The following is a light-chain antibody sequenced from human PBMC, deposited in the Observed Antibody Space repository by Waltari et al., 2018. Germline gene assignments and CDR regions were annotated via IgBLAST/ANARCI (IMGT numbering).Light chain of an antibody. J-gene: IGLJ1*01. Sequence: QSALTQPATVSGSPGQSITISCTGTSSDVGGYKYVSWYQQQPGKAPKLMIYDVSKRPSVVPNRFSGSKSCNTASLTISGLQAEDDADYFCSSYTSSSTYVFGTRTKVTVL. CDR1: SSDVGGYKY. CDR3: SSYTSSSTYV. V-gene: IGLV2-14*01. CDR2: DVS.